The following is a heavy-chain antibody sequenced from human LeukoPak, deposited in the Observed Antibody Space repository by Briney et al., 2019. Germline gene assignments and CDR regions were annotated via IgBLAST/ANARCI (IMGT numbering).Heavy chain of an antibody. CDR2: IKQDGSEK. D-gene: IGHD6-19*01. V-gene: IGHV3-7*01. CDR1: GFTFSSNW. J-gene: IGHJ6*03. CDR3: ARGSFGWQWLASWYYYYLDV. Sequence: QAGGSLRLSCAASGFTFSSNWMSWVRQAPGKGLEWVANIKQDGSEKYYVDSVKGRFTISRDNARNSLFLQMNSLRAEDTAVYYCARGSFGWQWLASWYYYYLDVWGKGTTVTVSS.